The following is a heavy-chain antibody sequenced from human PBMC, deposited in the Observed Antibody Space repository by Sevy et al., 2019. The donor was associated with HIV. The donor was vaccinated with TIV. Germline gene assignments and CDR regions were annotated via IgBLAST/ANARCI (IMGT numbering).Heavy chain of an antibody. V-gene: IGHV4-38-2*02. CDR1: GYSISSGYY. CDR2: IYYSGST. J-gene: IGHJ6*03. D-gene: IGHD6-19*01. Sequence: SETLSLTCAVSGYSISSGYYWGWIRQPPGKGLEWIGSIYYSGSTYYNPSLKSRVTISVDTSKNQFSLKLSSVTAADTAVYYCARDLGSGWPDYYYYYMYVWGKGTTVTVSS. CDR3: ARDLGSGWPDYYYYYMYV.